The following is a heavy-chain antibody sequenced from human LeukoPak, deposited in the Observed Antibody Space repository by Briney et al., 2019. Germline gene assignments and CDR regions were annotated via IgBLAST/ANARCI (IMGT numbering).Heavy chain of an antibody. CDR2: ISYDGSHK. D-gene: IGHD3-22*01. CDR3: ARSRHSYDSSGFPHY. V-gene: IGHV3-30*04. J-gene: IGHJ4*02. CDR1: AFSFSNYA. Sequence: AGGSLRLSCAASAFSFSNYAMHWVRRAPGKGLEWMAVISYDGSHKFYADSVKGRFTISRDNSKNTLYLQMNSLRAEDTALYYCARSRHSYDSSGFPHYWGQGTLVTVSS.